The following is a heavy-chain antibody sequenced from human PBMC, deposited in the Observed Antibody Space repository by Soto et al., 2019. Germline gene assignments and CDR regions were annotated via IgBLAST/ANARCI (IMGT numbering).Heavy chain of an antibody. D-gene: IGHD5-12*01. Sequence: ASVKVSCKASGYTFTSYYMHWVRQAPGQGLEWMGIINPSGGSTSYAQKFQGRVTMTRDTSTSTVYMELSSLRSEDTAVYYCARDLRPPGGSSARNLFDYWGQGTLVTVSS. CDR3: ARDLRPPGGSSARNLFDY. CDR1: GYTFTSYY. CDR2: INPSGGST. V-gene: IGHV1-46*03. J-gene: IGHJ4*02.